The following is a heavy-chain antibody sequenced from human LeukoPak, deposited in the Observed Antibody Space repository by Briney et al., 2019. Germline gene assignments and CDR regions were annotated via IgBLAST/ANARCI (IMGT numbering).Heavy chain of an antibody. CDR2: ISWDGGST. V-gene: IGHV3-43D*03. J-gene: IGHJ6*03. CDR1: GFTFDDYA. Sequence: PGGSLRLSCAASGFTFDDYAMHWVRQAPGKGLEWVSLISWDGGSTYYADSVKGRFTISRDNSENTLYLQMNSLRGEDTAVYYCARDGYSGSYYRLYYFFMDVWGKGTTVTVSS. D-gene: IGHD1-26*01. CDR3: ARDGYSGSYYRLYYFFMDV.